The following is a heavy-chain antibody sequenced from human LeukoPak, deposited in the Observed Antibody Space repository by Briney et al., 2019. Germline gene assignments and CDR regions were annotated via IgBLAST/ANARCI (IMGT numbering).Heavy chain of an antibody. J-gene: IGHJ5*02. Sequence: GGSLRLSCAASGFTFSSYEMNWVRQAPGKGLEWVSYISSSGSTIYYTDSVKGRFTISRDNAKNSLYLQMNSLRAEDMAVYYCARVDYYGSGSLKNWFDPWGLGTLVTVSS. CDR2: ISSSGSTI. CDR3: ARVDYYGSGSLKNWFDP. D-gene: IGHD3-10*01. CDR1: GFTFSSYE. V-gene: IGHV3-48*03.